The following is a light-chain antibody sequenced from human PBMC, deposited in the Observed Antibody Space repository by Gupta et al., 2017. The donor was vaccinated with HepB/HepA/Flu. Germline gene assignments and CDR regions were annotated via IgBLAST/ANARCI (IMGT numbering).Light chain of an antibody. CDR2: ENN. CDR3: GTWDSSLSAGPVV. Sequence: QSVLTQPPSVSAAPGQKVTISCSGSSSNIGNNYVSCYQQLPGTAPKLLIYENNKRPSGIPDRFSGSKSGTSATLGITGLQTGDEADYYCGTWDSSLSAGPVVFGGGTKLTVL. V-gene: IGLV1-51*02. J-gene: IGLJ2*01. CDR1: SSNIGNNY.